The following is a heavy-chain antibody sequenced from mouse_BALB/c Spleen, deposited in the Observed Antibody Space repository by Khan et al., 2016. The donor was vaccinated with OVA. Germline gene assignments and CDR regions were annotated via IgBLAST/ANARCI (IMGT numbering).Heavy chain of an antibody. J-gene: IGHJ2*01. CDR3: TRIYRSDFDY. CDR1: GYSFTGYF. D-gene: IGHD1-1*01. V-gene: IGHV1-20*02. CDR2: INPHIGET. Sequence: EVQLQQSGPELVKPGASVKISCKASGYSFTGYFMNWVMQSHGKSLEWIGRINPHIGETLYNQKFKDKATLTVDESSSTAHMELRSLAAEDSAVYFGTRIYRSDFDYWGQGTTLTVSS.